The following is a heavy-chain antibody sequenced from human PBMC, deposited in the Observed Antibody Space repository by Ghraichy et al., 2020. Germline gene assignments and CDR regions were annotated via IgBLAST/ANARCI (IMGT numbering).Heavy chain of an antibody. D-gene: IGHD5-24*01. Sequence: GESLNISCAASGFTFSSYGMHWVRQAPGKGLEWVAVISYDGSNKYYVDSVKGRFTISRDNSKNTLYLQMNSLRAEDTAVYYCAKDLERWLQSNGVADYWGQGTLVTVSS. CDR1: GFTFSSYG. V-gene: IGHV3-30*18. J-gene: IGHJ4*02. CDR2: ISYDGSNK. CDR3: AKDLERWLQSNGVADY.